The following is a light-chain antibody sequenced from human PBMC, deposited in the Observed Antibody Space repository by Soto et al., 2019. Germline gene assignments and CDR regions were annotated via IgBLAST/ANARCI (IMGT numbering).Light chain of an antibody. CDR2: GAS. Sequence: ENVLTQSPGTLSLSPGERATPSCRASQSVSSTYLTWYQQKPGQAPRLLIYGASNRATGIPDRFSGSGSGTDFTLTISRLEPEDFAVYYCQQYGSSGTFGQGTKVDIK. CDR1: QSVSSTY. J-gene: IGKJ1*01. V-gene: IGKV3-20*01. CDR3: QQYGSSGT.